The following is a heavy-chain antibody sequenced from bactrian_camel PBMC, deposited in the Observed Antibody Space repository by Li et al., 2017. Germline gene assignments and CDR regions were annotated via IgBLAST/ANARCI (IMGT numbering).Heavy chain of an antibody. D-gene: IGHD5*01. Sequence: HVQLVESGGGSVQAGGSLRLSCAASGYTYNRNCMAWFRQAPGKGREGVARIYTGSGNAYYADSVKGRFTISQDNAKNTLSLVMDNLKPEDTGTYYCAASGYCWGTTWANPPRYELWGQGTQVTVS. CDR1: GYTYNRNC. J-gene: IGHJ4*01. V-gene: IGHV3S1*01. CDR3: AASGYCWGTTWANPPRYEL. CDR2: IYTGSGNA.